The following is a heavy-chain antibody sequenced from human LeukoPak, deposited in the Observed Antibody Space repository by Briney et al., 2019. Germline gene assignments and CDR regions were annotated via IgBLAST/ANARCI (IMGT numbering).Heavy chain of an antibody. V-gene: IGHV3-21*01. J-gene: IGHJ4*02. CDR3: ARETPAGTKDY. CDR1: GFTFSSYS. CDR2: ISSSSSYI. Sequence: PGGFLRLSCAASGFTFSSYSMNWVRQAPGKGLEWVSSISSSSSYIYYADSVKGRFTISRDNAKNSLYLQMNSLRAEDTAVYYCARETPAGTKDYWGQGTLVTVSS. D-gene: IGHD6-13*01.